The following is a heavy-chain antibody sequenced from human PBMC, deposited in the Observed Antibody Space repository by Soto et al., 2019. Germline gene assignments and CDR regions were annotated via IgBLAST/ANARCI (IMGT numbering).Heavy chain of an antibody. CDR2: ISGSGGST. CDR1: GFIFRSYA. Sequence: PRGSFRLSCAASGFIFRSYAMSWVRQAPGKGLEWVSAISGSGGSTYYADSVKGRFTISRDNAKNSLYLQMNSLRDEDTAVYYCAKEGGSLEWFDHWSQGTRVTGLL. V-gene: IGHV3-23*01. D-gene: IGHD1-26*01. J-gene: IGHJ5*02. CDR3: AKEGGSLEWFDH.